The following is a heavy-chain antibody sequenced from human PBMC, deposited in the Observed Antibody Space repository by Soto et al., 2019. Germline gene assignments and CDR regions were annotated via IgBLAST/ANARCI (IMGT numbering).Heavy chain of an antibody. J-gene: IGHJ4*02. CDR3: SRGVTLVRAVIHTPYFDY. CDR1: GGSISIGGYY. Sequence: QVQLQESGPGLVKPSQTLSLTCTVSGGSISIGGYYCSWIRQHPGKGLEWIGYIYYRGSTYYNPSLNSRVTISVHTSKNQFPLKFTSLTAADTAVYYCSRGVTLVRAVIHTPYFDYWGQGTLVTVSS. D-gene: IGHD3-10*01. CDR2: IYYRGST. V-gene: IGHV4-31*03.